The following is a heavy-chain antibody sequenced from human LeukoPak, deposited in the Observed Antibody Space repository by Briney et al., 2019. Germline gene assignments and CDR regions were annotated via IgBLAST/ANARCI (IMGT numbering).Heavy chain of an antibody. J-gene: IGHJ3*02. Sequence: GRSLRLSCAASGSTFSSYRMNSVRHDPGKGLEWVSAIIGSGGSTYYPDSVKAPFPISRANTNNTLYLPMNRLRAQLRVLYCCAKDLGAWIKIPLGASDIWGQGTMVTVSS. V-gene: IGHV3-23*01. CDR1: GSTFSSYR. CDR2: IIGSGGST. D-gene: IGHD5-12*01. CDR3: AKDLGAWIKIPLGASDI.